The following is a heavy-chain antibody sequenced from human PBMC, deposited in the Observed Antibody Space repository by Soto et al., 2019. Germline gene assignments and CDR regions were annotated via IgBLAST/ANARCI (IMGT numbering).Heavy chain of an antibody. CDR3: ARSRYDWNDAFDY. Sequence: ASVKVSCKASGYFFTGYFIHWVRQAPGQGFQWMGWINPHSSDTDYKQTFQGRVSMTSDTSISTAYMELNSLRSDDTAVYFCARSRYDWNDAFDYWGQGTLVTVSS. CDR1: GYFFTGYF. V-gene: IGHV1-2*02. J-gene: IGHJ4*02. CDR2: INPHSSDT. D-gene: IGHD1-20*01.